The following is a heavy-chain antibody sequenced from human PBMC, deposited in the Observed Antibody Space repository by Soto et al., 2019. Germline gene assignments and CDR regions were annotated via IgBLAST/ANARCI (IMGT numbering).Heavy chain of an antibody. CDR1: GFAFSGST. V-gene: IGHV3-23*01. Sequence: PGGSLRLSCAGSGFAFSGSTIHWVRQASGKGLEWVSAISGSGGSTYYADSVKGRFTISRDNSKNTPYLQMNSLRAEDTAVYYCAKDGIRFLEWLYNAFDIWGQGTMVTVSS. CDR2: ISGSGGST. J-gene: IGHJ3*02. CDR3: AKDGIRFLEWLYNAFDI. D-gene: IGHD3-3*01.